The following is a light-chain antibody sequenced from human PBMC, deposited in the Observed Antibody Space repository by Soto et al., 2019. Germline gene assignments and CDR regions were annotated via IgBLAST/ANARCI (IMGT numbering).Light chain of an antibody. CDR2: DVS. J-gene: IGLJ3*02. CDR1: NSDVGRYNY. Sequence: QSALTQPASVSGSPGQSITISCTGTNSDVGRYNYVSWYQQHPGRAPKLMIYDVSNRPSGVSDRFSGSKSGNTASLTISGLQAEDEADYYCSSYTSSSTEVFGGGTKLTVL. V-gene: IGLV2-14*03. CDR3: SSYTSSSTEV.